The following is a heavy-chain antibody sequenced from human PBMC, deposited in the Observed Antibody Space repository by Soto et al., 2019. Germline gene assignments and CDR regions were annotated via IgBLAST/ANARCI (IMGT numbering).Heavy chain of an antibody. CDR2: IYSDNNT. CDR1: GFTVSSDS. Sequence: EVQLGETGGDLIQPGGSLRLSCAASGFTVSSDSMTWVRQAPGKGLEWISIIYSDNNTDYADSVKGRFSISRDTSKNILYLQMNSLRAEDTAEYYCARHYSAMGVWGQGTTVTVSS. J-gene: IGHJ6*02. V-gene: IGHV3-53*02. CDR3: ARHYSAMGV.